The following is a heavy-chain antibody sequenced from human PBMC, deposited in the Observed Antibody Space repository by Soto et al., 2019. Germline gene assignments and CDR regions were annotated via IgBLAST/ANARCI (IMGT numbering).Heavy chain of an antibody. V-gene: IGHV4-34*01. D-gene: IGHD3-3*01. J-gene: IGHJ4*02. CDR1: GGSFSGYY. CDR2: INHSGST. Sequence: QVQLQQWGAGLLKPSETLSLTCAVYGGSFSGYYWSWIRQPPGKGLEWIGEINHSGSTNYNPSLKSRVTISVDTSKNQFSLKLSSVTAADTAVYDCARGRWTIFGVVVDYWGQGTLVTVSS. CDR3: ARGRWTIFGVVVDY.